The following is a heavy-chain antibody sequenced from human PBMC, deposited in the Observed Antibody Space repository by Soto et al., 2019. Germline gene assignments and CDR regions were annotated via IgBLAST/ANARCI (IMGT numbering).Heavy chain of an antibody. V-gene: IGHV4-31*01. CDR2: IHYSGST. Sequence: SETLSLTCTVSGGSISGGGYYWSWIRQHPGKGLEWIGYIHYSGSTYYNPSLKSPVTISVDTSKNHFSLRLNSVTAADTAVYYCARDVAYDKSGYPVDYWGQGTLVTVSS. D-gene: IGHD3-22*01. CDR3: ARDVAYDKSGYPVDY. CDR1: GGSISGGGYY. J-gene: IGHJ4*02.